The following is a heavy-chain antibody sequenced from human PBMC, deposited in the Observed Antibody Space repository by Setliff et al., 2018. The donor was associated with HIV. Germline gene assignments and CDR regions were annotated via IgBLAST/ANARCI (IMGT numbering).Heavy chain of an antibody. CDR3: ARDATSEGYMDV. CDR2: IYTSGST. J-gene: IGHJ6*03. Sequence: SETLSLTCTVSGGSISSYSWSWIRPPPGKGLEWNGYIYTSGSTNYNPSLKSRVTISVNTSENQFSLKLTSVTAADTAMYFCARDATSEGYMDVWGKGTTVTVSS. CDR1: GGSISSYS. V-gene: IGHV4-4*08.